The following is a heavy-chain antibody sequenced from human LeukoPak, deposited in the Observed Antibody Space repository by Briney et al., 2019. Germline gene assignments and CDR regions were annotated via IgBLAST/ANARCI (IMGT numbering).Heavy chain of an antibody. CDR1: GGSISSYY. CDR2: IYYSGST. CDR3: ARDRWGLDV. V-gene: IGHV4-59*01. J-gene: IGHJ6*04. Sequence: PSDTLSLTCNVSGGSISSYYWSWIRQSPGKGLEWIGFIYYSGSTNYNPSLKSRVTISVDTSKNQFSLKLSSVTAADTAVYYCARDRWGLDVWGKGTTVTVSS. D-gene: IGHD3-16*01.